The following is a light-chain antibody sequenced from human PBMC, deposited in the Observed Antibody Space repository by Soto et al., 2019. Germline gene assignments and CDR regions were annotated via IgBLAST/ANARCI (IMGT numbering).Light chain of an antibody. CDR3: QQYGSSYPWT. CDR1: QSVSSNY. CDR2: GAS. V-gene: IGKV3-20*01. J-gene: IGKJ1*01. Sequence: EIVLTQSPGTLSVSLGESATLSCRASQSVSSNYLAWYQQKPGQAPRLLIYGASSRATGIPDRFSGSGSGTDFTLTIRRLEPEDFAVYYCQQYGSSYPWTFGQGTKGDIK.